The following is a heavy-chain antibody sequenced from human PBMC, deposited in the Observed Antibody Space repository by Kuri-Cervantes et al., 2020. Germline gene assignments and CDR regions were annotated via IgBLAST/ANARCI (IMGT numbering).Heavy chain of an antibody. CDR3: VKDYGSGNYPFGDC. D-gene: IGHD3-10*01. Sequence: GESLKISCAASGFTFSRNAMSWVRQAPGKELEWVSGIIENGGSTYYADSVKGRFSISRDNSKNTLYLQMNSLRAEDTAIYYCVKDYGSGNYPFGDCWGQGTLVTVSS. V-gene: IGHV3-23*01. J-gene: IGHJ4*02. CDR1: GFTFSRNA. CDR2: IIENGGST.